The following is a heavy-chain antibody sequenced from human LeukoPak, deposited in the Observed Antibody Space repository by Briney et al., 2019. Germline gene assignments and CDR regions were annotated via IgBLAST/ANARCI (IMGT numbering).Heavy chain of an antibody. Sequence: SVKVSCKASGGTFSSYTISWVLQAPGQGLEWMGRIIPILGIANYAQKFQGRVTITADKSTSTAYLELSSLRSEDTAVYYCARGTIVVSDYYYMDVWGKGTTVTVSS. CDR1: GGTFSSYT. CDR2: IIPILGIA. D-gene: IGHD2-2*01. V-gene: IGHV1-69*02. J-gene: IGHJ6*03. CDR3: ARGTIVVSDYYYMDV.